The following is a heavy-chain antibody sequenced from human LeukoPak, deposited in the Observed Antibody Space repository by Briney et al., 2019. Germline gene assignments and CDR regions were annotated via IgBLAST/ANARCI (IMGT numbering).Heavy chain of an antibody. J-gene: IGHJ4*02. CDR1: GFTFSNLW. CDR2: INQDGTNT. Sequence: PGGSLRLSCAASGFTFSNLWMSWVRQAPGKGLEWVAHINQDGTNTYHVDSVRGRFTISRDNAKKSLYLQLTNLRAEDTAVYYCAKYLNRAFDYWGQGTLVTVSS. CDR3: AKYLNRAFDY. D-gene: IGHD1-14*01. V-gene: IGHV3-7*01.